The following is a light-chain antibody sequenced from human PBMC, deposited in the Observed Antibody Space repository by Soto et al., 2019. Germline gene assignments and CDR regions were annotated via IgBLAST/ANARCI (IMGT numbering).Light chain of an antibody. J-gene: IGKJ2*01. CDR3: QQYGDWPPHT. CDR1: QSVNSN. CDR2: GAS. V-gene: IGKV3-15*01. Sequence: EVLMTQSPATLSVSPGERATLSCTASQSVNSNLAWYQQKPDQAPRLLIYGASTRATGIPARFSGSGSGTEFTLSINSLQSEDFAVYFCQQYGDWPPHTFGQGTKVEIK.